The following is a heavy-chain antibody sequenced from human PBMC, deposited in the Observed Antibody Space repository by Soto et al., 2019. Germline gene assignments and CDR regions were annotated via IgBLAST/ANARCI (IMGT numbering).Heavy chain of an antibody. CDR1: GGSFSGYY. CDR3: TRGKTYCSGGSCYEQFDY. V-gene: IGHV4-34*01. J-gene: IGHJ4*02. CDR2: INHSGST. D-gene: IGHD2-15*01. Sequence: ASETLSLTCAVYGGSFSGYYWSWRWIRQPPGKGLEWIGEINHSGSTNYNPSLTSRVTMSVDTSKNQFSLKLSSVTAADTAVYYCTRGKTYCSGGSCYEQFDYWGQGALVTVSS.